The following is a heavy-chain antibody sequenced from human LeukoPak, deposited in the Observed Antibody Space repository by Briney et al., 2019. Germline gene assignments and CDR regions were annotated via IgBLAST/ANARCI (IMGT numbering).Heavy chain of an antibody. CDR3: ARGRGYDSGAYNYAFSDY. CDR1: RFTFSNYG. V-gene: IGHV3-33*01. D-gene: IGHD3-22*01. Sequence: GGSLRLSCAASRFTFSNYGMHWVRQAPGKGLEWVAVIWYDGSNKYYADSVKGRFTISRDNSKNTLYLQMNSLRAEDTAVYYCARGRGYDSGAYNYAFSDYWGQGTLATVSS. CDR2: IWYDGSNK. J-gene: IGHJ4*02.